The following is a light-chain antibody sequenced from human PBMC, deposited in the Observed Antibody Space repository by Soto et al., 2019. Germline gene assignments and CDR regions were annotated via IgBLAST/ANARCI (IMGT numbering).Light chain of an antibody. J-gene: IGLJ3*02. CDR3: SSYTSSSTLEV. CDR1: SSDVGGYNY. V-gene: IGLV2-14*01. Sequence: QSALTQPASVSGSPGQSITISCTGTSSDVGGYNYVSWYQQHPGKAPKLMIYEVSHRPSGVSNRFSGSKSGNTASLTTYGLQSEDEADYYCSSYTSSSTLEVFGGGTKLTVL. CDR2: EVS.